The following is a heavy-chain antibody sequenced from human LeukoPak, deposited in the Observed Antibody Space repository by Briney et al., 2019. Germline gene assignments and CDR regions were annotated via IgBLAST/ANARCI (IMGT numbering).Heavy chain of an antibody. CDR1: GFTFSSYG. V-gene: IGHV3-30*02. D-gene: IGHD3-10*01. J-gene: IGHJ4*02. Sequence: PGGSLRLSCAASGFTFSSYGMHWVRQAPGKGLEWVSFIRYDGSNEYYADSVRGRFTISRDNSKNTLYLQMNSLRAEDTAVYYCAKVDYFGSGIYVQGYFDYWGQGTLVTVSS. CDR3: AKVDYFGSGIYVQGYFDY. CDR2: IRYDGSNE.